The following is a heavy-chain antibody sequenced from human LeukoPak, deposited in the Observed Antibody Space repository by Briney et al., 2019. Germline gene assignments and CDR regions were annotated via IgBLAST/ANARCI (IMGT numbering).Heavy chain of an antibody. CDR2: IIPIFGTA. Sequence: ASVKVSCKASGGTFSSYAISWVRQAPGQGLEWMGGIIPIFGTANYAQKFQGRVTITTDESTSTAYMELSSLRSEDTAVYYCARAVGCSSTSCRNNWFDPWGQGTLVTVSS. CDR1: GGTFSSYA. J-gene: IGHJ5*02. V-gene: IGHV1-69*05. D-gene: IGHD2-2*01. CDR3: ARAVGCSSTSCRNNWFDP.